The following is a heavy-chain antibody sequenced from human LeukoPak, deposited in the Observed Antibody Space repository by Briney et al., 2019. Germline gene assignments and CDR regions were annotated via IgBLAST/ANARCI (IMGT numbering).Heavy chain of an antibody. Sequence: SETLSLTCAVYGGSFSGYYWSWIRQPPGKGLEWIGEINHSGSTNYNPSLKSRVTISVDTSKNQFSLKLSSVTAADTAVYYCARLPHRVVRGVKARGFDYWGQGTLVTVSS. J-gene: IGHJ4*02. CDR2: INHSGST. CDR3: ARLPHRVVRGVKARGFDY. V-gene: IGHV4-34*01. D-gene: IGHD3-10*01. CDR1: GGSFSGYY.